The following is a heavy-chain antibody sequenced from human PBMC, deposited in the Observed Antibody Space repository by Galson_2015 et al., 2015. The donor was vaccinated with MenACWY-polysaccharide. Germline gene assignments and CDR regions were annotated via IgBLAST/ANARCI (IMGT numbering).Heavy chain of an antibody. Sequence: SLRLSCAASGFTFSENAMSWVRQAPGKGLEWVSSLSNSGDYTYYADSVKGRFTISRDNSKNTVHLQMNSLRADDTAVYYCAKLMGVSTWYLVDYWGLGTLVIVSS. J-gene: IGHJ4*02. CDR2: LSNSGDYT. CDR3: AKLMGVSTWYLVDY. V-gene: IGHV3-23*01. D-gene: IGHD6-13*01. CDR1: GFTFSENA.